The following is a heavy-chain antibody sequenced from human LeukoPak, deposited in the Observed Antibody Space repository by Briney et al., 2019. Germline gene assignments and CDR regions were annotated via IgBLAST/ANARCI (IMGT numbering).Heavy chain of an antibody. CDR1: GFTFTRSA. Sequence: ASVKVSCTASGFTFTRSAMQWVRQARGQRLEWIGWIVVGSGNTNYAQKFQERVTITRDMSTSTAYMELSSLRSEDTAVYYCAADIGKAFDIWGQGTMVTVSS. CDR3: AADIGKAFDI. CDR2: IVVGSGNT. J-gene: IGHJ3*02. V-gene: IGHV1-58*02.